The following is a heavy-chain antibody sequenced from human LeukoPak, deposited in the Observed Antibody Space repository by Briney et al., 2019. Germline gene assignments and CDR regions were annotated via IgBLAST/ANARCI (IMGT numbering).Heavy chain of an antibody. CDR3: ARELVEPAAMEFDP. CDR1: GFTLNNYE. Sequence: GGSLRLSCAASGFTLNNYEMNWVRQAPAKGLEWVSYISRSGRIIYYADSVKGRFTISRDDAKNSLYLQMNSLRAEDTALYYCARELVEPAAMEFDPWGQGTLVTVSS. D-gene: IGHD2-2*01. J-gene: IGHJ5*02. CDR2: ISRSGRII. V-gene: IGHV3-48*03.